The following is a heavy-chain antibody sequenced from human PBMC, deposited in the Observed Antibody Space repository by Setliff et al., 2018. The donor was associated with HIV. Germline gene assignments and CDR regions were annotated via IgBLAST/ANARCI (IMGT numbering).Heavy chain of an antibody. CDR1: GGSLSSYY. V-gene: IGHV4-59*01. CDR3: ARTPSRGGFDY. J-gene: IGHJ4*02. D-gene: IGHD3-16*01. CDR2: IYYSGST. Sequence: SETLSLTCFVSGGSLSSYYWSWIRQPPGKGLEWIAYIYYSGSTNYNPSLKSRVTISLDRSKNQFSLKLSSVTAADTAVYYCARTPSRGGFDYWGQGTLVTSPQ.